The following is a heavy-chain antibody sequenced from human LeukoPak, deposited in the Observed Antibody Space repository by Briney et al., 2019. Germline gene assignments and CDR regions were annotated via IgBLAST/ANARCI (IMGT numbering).Heavy chain of an antibody. CDR1: GYTFTSYG. J-gene: IGHJ4*02. D-gene: IGHD3-3*01. Sequence: ASVKVSCTASGYTFTSYGISWVRQAPGRGLEWMGWISAYNGNTNYAQKLQGRVTMTTDTSTSTAYMELRSLRSDDTAVYYCARDAKNYDFWGGYYRDFDYWGQGTLVTVSS. CDR2: ISAYNGNT. CDR3: ARDAKNYDFWGGYYRDFDY. V-gene: IGHV1-18*01.